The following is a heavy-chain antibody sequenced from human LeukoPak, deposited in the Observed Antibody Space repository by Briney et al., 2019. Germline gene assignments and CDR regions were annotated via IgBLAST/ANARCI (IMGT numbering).Heavy chain of an antibody. J-gene: IGHJ4*02. Sequence: GGSLRLSCAASGFTFSSYAMHWVRQAPGKGLEWVAVTSYDGSNKYYADSVKGRFTISRDNSKNTLYLQMNSLRAEDTAVYYCAREQIGEYYYDSSGSFDYWGQGTLVTVSS. CDR2: TSYDGSNK. CDR3: AREQIGEYYYDSSGSFDY. D-gene: IGHD3-22*01. V-gene: IGHV3-30*04. CDR1: GFTFSSYA.